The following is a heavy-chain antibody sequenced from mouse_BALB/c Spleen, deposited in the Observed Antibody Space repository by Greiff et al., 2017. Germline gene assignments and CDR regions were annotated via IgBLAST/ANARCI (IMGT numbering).Heavy chain of an antibody. V-gene: IGHV1-63*02. D-gene: IGHD1-1*01. J-gene: IGHJ3*01. Sequence: VQLQQSGAELVRPGTSVKISCKASGYTFTNYWLGWVKQRPGHGLEWIGDIYPGGGYTNYNEKFKGKATLTADTSSSTAYMQLSSLTSEDSAIYYCARRYGSSSSAWFAYWGQGTLVTVSA. CDR2: IYPGGGYT. CDR3: ARRYGSSSSAWFAY. CDR1: GYTFTNYW.